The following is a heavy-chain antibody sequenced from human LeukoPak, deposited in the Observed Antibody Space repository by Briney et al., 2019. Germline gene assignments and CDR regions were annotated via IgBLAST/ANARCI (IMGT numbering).Heavy chain of an antibody. CDR1: GFAFVSFT. D-gene: IGHD3-3*01. V-gene: IGHV3-21*04. CDR3: ARITAGVADY. J-gene: IGHJ4*02. Sequence: GGSLRLSCAASGFAFVSFTMNWVRQAPGKGLEWVSSISSSGTYIYYADSVQGRFTISRDNTKNSLYLQMNSLRDEDTAMYYCARITAGVADYWGQGTLVTVSS. CDR2: ISSSGTYI.